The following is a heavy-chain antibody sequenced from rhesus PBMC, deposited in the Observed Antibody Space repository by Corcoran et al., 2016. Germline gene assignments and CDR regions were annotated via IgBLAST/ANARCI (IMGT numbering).Heavy chain of an antibody. CDR3: AGTSNFFDY. Sequence: QVQLQESGPGLVKPSETLSLTCAVSGASVSDAYYWRWIRQSPGKGLEWIGKVYGRGGGTNDNPSLKNRVTISIDTSKNHFCLRLSSVTAADTAVYYCAGTSNFFDYWGQGVLVTVSS. V-gene: IGHV4-106*01. J-gene: IGHJ4*01. D-gene: IGHD3-9*01. CDR2: VYGRGGGT. CDR1: GASVSDAYY.